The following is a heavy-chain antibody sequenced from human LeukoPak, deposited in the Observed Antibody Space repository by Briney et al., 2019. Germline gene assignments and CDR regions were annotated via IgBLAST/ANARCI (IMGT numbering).Heavy chain of an antibody. CDR1: GFTFDDYA. CDR3: AKDPTYYYDSSGSYFDY. J-gene: IGHJ4*02. Sequence: PGGSLRLSCAASGFTFDDYAMHWVQQAPGKGLEWVSGISWNSGSIGYADSVKGRFTISRDNAKNSLYLQMNSLRAEDTALYYCAKDPTYYYDSSGSYFDYWGQGTLVTVSS. CDR2: ISWNSGSI. D-gene: IGHD3-22*01. V-gene: IGHV3-9*01.